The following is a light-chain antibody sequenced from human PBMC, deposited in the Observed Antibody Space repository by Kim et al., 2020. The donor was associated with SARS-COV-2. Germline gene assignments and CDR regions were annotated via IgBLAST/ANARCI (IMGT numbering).Light chain of an antibody. CDR3: HQYESSPLT. Sequence: PGQRATLSCRASQTISRRYLAWYQQKPGQTPRPLIFGASSRATGIPDRFSGSGSGTDFTLTISRLEPEDFAVYYCHQYESSPLTFGQGTKLEI. CDR2: GAS. V-gene: IGKV3-20*01. CDR1: QTISRRY. J-gene: IGKJ2*01.